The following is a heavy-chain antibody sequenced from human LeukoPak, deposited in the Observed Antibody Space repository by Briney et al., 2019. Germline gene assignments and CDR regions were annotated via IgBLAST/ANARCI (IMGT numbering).Heavy chain of an antibody. CDR3: ARGGRATVITY. J-gene: IGHJ4*02. D-gene: IGHD4-11*01. V-gene: IGHV4-61*05. Sequence: PSETLSLTCSVSGGSISSSSYYWGWIRQPPGKGLEWIGYIYYSGSTKYNPSLKSRVTILVDTSKNQFSLKLSSVTAADTAVYYCARGGRATVITYWGQGTLVTVSS. CDR2: IYYSGST. CDR1: GGSISSSSYY.